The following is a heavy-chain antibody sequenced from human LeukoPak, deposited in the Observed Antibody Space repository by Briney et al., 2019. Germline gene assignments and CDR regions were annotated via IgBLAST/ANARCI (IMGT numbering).Heavy chain of an antibody. CDR3: ASELAYYFDS. CDR1: GFIFSSYW. CDR2: MYQDGSEK. Sequence: GGSLRLPCAASGFIFSSYWVTWVRQAPGKGLEWVANMYQDGSEKYYVDSVKGRFTISRDNAKNSLYLQMNSLRAEDTAVYYCASELAYYFDSWGQGTLVTVSS. J-gene: IGHJ4*02. V-gene: IGHV3-7*01. D-gene: IGHD2-21*01.